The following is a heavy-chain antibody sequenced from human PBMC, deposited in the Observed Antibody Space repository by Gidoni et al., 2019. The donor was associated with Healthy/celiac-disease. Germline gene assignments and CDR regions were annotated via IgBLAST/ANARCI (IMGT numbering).Heavy chain of an antibody. D-gene: IGHD3-22*01. V-gene: IGHV1-24*01. CDR3: ATAHYDSSGYYRLDAFDI. CDR2: FEPEDGET. CDR1: GYTLTELS. Sequence: QVQLVQSGAEVKKPGASVKVSCKVSGYTLTELSMHWVRQAPGKGLEWRGGFEPEDGETIYAQKFQGRGTMTEDTSTDTAYMELSSLRSEDTAVYYCATAHYDSSGYYRLDAFDIWGQGTMVTVSS. J-gene: IGHJ3*02.